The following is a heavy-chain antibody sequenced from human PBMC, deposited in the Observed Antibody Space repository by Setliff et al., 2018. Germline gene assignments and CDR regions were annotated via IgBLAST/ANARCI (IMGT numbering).Heavy chain of an antibody. CDR2: IYRGDRST. Sequence: GSLRLSCVASGFTFTDYAMSWVRQAPGKGLEWVSTIYRGDRSTFYADSVQGRFIIFRDGSKNTLYLQMDSLRGEDTAVYYCAKPRLELRWGFESWGQGTLVTVSS. J-gene: IGHJ4*02. V-gene: IGHV3-23*03. CDR3: AKPRLELRWGFES. D-gene: IGHD1-7*01. CDR1: GFTFTDYA.